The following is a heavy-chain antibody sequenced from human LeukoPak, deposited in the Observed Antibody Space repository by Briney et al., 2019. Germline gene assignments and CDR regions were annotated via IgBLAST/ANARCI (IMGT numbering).Heavy chain of an antibody. V-gene: IGHV1-69*02. CDR3: ARAPYYDFWSGYYKDYYYYMDV. Sequence: GSSVKVSCKXSGGTFSSYTISWVRQAPGQGLEWMGRIIPILGIANYAQKFQGRVTMTRNTSISTAYMELSSLRSEDTAVYYCARAPYYDFWSGYYKDYYYYMDVWGKGTTVTVSS. CDR1: GGTFSSYT. J-gene: IGHJ6*03. D-gene: IGHD3-3*01. CDR2: IIPILGIA.